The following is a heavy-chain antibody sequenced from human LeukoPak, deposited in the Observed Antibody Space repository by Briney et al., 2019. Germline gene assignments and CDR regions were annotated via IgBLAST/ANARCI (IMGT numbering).Heavy chain of an antibody. V-gene: IGHV3-30*03. Sequence: GGSLRLSCAASGFTFSSYGMHWVRQAPGKGLEWVAVISYDGSNKYYADSVKGRFTISRDNSKNTLYLQMNSLRAEDTAVYYCAFLGAETDYWGQGTLVTVSS. J-gene: IGHJ4*02. CDR2: ISYDGSNK. CDR3: AFLGAETDY. CDR1: GFTFSSYG. D-gene: IGHD1-26*01.